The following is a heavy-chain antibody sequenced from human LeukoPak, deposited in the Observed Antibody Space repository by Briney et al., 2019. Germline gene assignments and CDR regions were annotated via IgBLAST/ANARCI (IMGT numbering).Heavy chain of an antibody. V-gene: IGHV1-69*13. CDR3: ATLQYSGSYYFDY. CDR1: GGTFSSYA. J-gene: IGHJ4*02. D-gene: IGHD1-26*01. Sequence: ASVKVSCKASGGTFSSYAISWVRQAPGQGLEWMGGIIPIFGTANYAQKFQGRVTITADESTSTAYMELSSLRSEDTAVYYCATLQYSGSYYFDYRGQGTLVTVSS. CDR2: IIPIFGTA.